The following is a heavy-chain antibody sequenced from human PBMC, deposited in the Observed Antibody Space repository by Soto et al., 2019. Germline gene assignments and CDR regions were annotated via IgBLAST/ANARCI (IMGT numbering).Heavy chain of an antibody. J-gene: IGHJ4*02. CDR2: INWNSGTI. CDR3: AKDISRDHVLYYFDY. CDR1: GFTFDDFA. V-gene: IGHV3-9*01. D-gene: IGHD2-21*02. Sequence: GGSLRLSCAASGFTFDDFAMHWVRQAPGKGLEWVSGINWNSGTIAYAASVKGRFTISRDNARNSLYLQMNSLRAEDTALYFCAKDISRDHVLYYFDYWGQGTLVTVSS.